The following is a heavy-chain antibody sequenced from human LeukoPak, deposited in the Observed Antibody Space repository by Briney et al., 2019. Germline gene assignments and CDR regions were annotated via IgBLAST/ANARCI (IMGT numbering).Heavy chain of an antibody. CDR2: IYTSGST. V-gene: IGHV4-4*07. CDR3: ARDRGTYYYDSSGYYDAFDI. CDR1: GGSISSYY. J-gene: IGHJ3*02. D-gene: IGHD3-22*01. Sequence: SETLSLTCTVSGGSISSYYWSWIRQPAGKGLEWVGRIYTSGSTNYNPSLKSRVTMSVDTSKNQFSLKLSSVTAADTAVYYCARDRGTYYYDSSGYYDAFDIWGQGTMVTVSS.